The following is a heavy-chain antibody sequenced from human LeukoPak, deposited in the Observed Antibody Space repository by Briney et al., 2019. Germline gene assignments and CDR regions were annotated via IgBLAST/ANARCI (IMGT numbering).Heavy chain of an antibody. CDR3: ARTELSPTGPTRYYYYYGMDV. CDR2: INHSGST. CDR1: GGSFSGYY. D-gene: IGHD1-7*01. V-gene: IGHV4-34*01. J-gene: IGHJ6*02. Sequence: SETLSLTCAVYGGSFSGYYWSWLRQPPGKGLEWIGEINHSGSTNYNPSLKSRVTISVDTSKNQFSLKLSSVTAADTAVYYCARTELSPTGPTRYYYYYGMDVWGQGTTVTVSS.